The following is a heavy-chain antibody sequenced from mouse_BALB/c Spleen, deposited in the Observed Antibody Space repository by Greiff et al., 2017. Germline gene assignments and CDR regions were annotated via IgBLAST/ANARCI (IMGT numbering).Heavy chain of an antibody. CDR3: ARDGGPDAMDY. J-gene: IGHJ4*01. CDR2: ISDGGSYT. Sequence: EVQVVESGGGLVKPGGSLKLSCAASGFTFSDYYMYWVRQTPEKRLEWVATISDGGSYTYYPDSVKGRFTISRDNAKNNLYLQMSSLKSEDTAMYYCARDGGPDAMDYWGQGTSVTVSS. V-gene: IGHV5-4*02. CDR1: GFTFSDYY.